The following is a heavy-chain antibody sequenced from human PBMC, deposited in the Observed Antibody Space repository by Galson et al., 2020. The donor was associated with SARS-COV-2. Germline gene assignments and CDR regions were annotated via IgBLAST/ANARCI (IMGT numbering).Heavy chain of an antibody. CDR2: ITSFNGKT. J-gene: IGHJ3*01. CDR1: GYSFTYRF. Sequence: SVKVSCKASGYSFTYRFLYWVRQAPGLAPEWMGWITSFNGKTNYAQNFQDRVTITSDRSLNTAYMELTSLKSEDTAMYYCTTPVCPGGVCYEHAGFDVWGQGTMVTVSS. CDR3: TTPVCPGGVCYEHAGFDV. V-gene: IGHV1-45*02. D-gene: IGHD2-8*02.